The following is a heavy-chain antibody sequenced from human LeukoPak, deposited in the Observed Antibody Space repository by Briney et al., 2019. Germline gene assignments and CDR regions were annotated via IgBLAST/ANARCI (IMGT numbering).Heavy chain of an antibody. CDR3: ARGVDRTKIYS. V-gene: IGHV4-31*03. CDR2: IHYTGSI. Sequence: SQTLSLTCTVSDDSFSSGTYSRKWIRLYPGKGLEWIGCIHYTGSIYYNPSLKSRVTISVDTSKNQFSLNVNSVTAADTAVYYCARGVDRTKIYSWGQGTLVTVSS. J-gene: IGHJ4*02. D-gene: IGHD5-12*01. CDR1: DDSFSSGTYS.